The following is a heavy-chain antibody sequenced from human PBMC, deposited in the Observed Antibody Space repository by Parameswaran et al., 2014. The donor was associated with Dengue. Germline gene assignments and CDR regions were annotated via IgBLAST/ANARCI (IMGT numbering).Heavy chain of an antibody. J-gene: IGHJ6*02. V-gene: IGHV1-3*01. CDR2: INAGNGNT. Sequence: WVRQAPGQRLEWMGWINAGNGNTKYSQKFQGRVTITRDTSASTAYMELSSLRSEDTAVYYCARDLASLYQQLVRAYYYYYGMDVWGQGTTVTVSS. D-gene: IGHD6-13*01. CDR3: ARDLASLYQQLVRAYYYYYGMDV.